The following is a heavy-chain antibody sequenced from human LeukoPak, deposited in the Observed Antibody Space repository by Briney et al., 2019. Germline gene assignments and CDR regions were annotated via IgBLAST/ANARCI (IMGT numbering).Heavy chain of an antibody. CDR1: GGTFSSYA. J-gene: IGHJ6*03. D-gene: IGHD2-8*01. V-gene: IGHV1-69*05. CDR3: ARGLMVYAYYYYYYMDV. Sequence: SVKVSCKASGGTFSSYAISWVRQAPGQGLEWMGGIIPIFGTANYAQKFQGRVTITTDESTSTAYMELSSLRSEDTAVYYCARGLMVYAYYYYYYMDVWGKGTTVTVSS. CDR2: IIPIFGTA.